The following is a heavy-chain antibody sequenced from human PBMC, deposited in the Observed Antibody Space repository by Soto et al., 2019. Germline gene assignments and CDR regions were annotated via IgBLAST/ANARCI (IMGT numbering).Heavy chain of an antibody. CDR1: GGTFSSYA. J-gene: IGHJ4*02. V-gene: IGHV1-69*13. CDR2: IIPIFGTA. Sequence: ASVKVSCKASGGTFSSYAISWVRQAPGQGLEWMGGIIPIFGTANYAQKFQGRVTITADESTSTAYMELSSLRSEDTAVYYCARDRAPYSSILYDSAYWGLCTLAILSS. D-gene: IGHD6-13*01. CDR3: ARDRAPYSSILYDSAY.